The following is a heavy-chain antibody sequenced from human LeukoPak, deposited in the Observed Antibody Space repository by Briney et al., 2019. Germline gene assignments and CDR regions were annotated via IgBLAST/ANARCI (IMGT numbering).Heavy chain of an antibody. CDR1: GFTFTNYS. D-gene: IGHD2-15*01. CDR2: ISSSSRTV. J-gene: IGHJ4*02. V-gene: IGHV3-48*04. CDR3: ATGVVAGGY. Sequence: GGSLRLSCAASGFTFTNYSVHWVRQAPGKGPEWLSYISSSSRTVFYADSVKGRFTISRDNAKKSLYLQMNSLRVEDTAIYYCATGVVAGGYWGRGTLVTVSS.